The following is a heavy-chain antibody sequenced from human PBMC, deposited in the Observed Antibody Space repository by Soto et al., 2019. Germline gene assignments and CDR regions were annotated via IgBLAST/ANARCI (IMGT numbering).Heavy chain of an antibody. CDR3: AKDSNKYSSSLRGRYFDY. CDR1: GFTFSDYA. Sequence: GGSLRLSCSASGFTFSDYAMHWIRQAPGMGLEHLCGISSTGLNTYCADSVRGRFTISRDNSKNTLLLQMNSLGAEDTAVYYCAKDSNKYSSSLRGRYFDYWGQGIGVTVSS. D-gene: IGHD4-4*01. CDR2: ISSTGLNT. V-gene: IGHV3-64*04. J-gene: IGHJ4*02.